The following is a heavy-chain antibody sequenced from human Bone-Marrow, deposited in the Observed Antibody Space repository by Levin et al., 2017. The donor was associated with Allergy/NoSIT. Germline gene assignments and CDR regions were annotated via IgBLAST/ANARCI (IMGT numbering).Heavy chain of an antibody. CDR1: GFTFENNA. J-gene: IGHJ4*02. Sequence: LSLTCAASGFTFENNAMHWVRQAPGEGLEWVSGISWDSGTIAYVESVKGRFTISRDNAKNSLYLQMNSLRTEDTALYYCAKRGGYYQFDFWGQGTLVTVSS. CDR2: ISWDSGTI. CDR3: AKRGGYYQFDF. D-gene: IGHD3-22*01. V-gene: IGHV3-9*01.